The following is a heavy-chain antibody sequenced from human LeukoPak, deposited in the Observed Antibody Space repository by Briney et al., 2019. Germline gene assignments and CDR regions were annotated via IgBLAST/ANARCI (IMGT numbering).Heavy chain of an antibody. V-gene: IGHV3-48*01. J-gene: IGHJ4*02. CDR3: ARTLYYYDSSGYFY. Sequence: GGSLRLSCAASGFTFSKYSMNWVRQAPGKGLEWVSYISPSSSDILYADSVKGRFTISRDNAKNSLYLQMNSLRAQDTAVYYCARTLYYYDSSGYFYWGQGTLVTVSS. D-gene: IGHD3-22*01. CDR2: ISPSSSDI. CDR1: GFTFSKYS.